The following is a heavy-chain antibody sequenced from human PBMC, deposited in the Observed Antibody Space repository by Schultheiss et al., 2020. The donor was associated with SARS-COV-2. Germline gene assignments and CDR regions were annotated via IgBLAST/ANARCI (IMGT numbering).Heavy chain of an antibody. D-gene: IGHD3-10*02. CDR2: IYTSGST. V-gene: IGHV4-61*02. Sequence: SETLSLTCAVSGGSISSSSYYWSWIRQPAGKGLEWIGRIYTSGSTNYNPSLKSRVTMSVDTSKNQFSLKLSSVTAADTAVYYCARCSLFGYMDVWGKGTTVTVSS. J-gene: IGHJ6*03. CDR1: GGSISSSSYY. CDR3: ARCSLFGYMDV.